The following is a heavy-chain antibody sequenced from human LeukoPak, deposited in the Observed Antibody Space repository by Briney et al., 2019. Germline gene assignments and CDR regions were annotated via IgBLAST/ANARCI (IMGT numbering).Heavy chain of an antibody. CDR2: IYHSGST. CDR3: ARVGSSGYRDEYYFDY. V-gene: IGHV4-30-2*01. CDR1: GGSISSGGYS. D-gene: IGHD3-22*01. Sequence: PSETLSLTCAVSGGSISSGGYSWSWIRQPPGKGLEWIGYIYHSGSTYYNPSLKSRVTIPVDRSKNQFSLKLSSVTAADTAVYYCARVGSSGYRDEYYFDYWGQGTLVTVSS. J-gene: IGHJ4*02.